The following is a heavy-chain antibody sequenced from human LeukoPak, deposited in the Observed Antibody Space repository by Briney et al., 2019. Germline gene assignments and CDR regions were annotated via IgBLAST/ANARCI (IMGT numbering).Heavy chain of an antibody. D-gene: IGHD5-12*01. V-gene: IGHV3-21*04. CDR1: GFTLSSYS. J-gene: IGHJ4*02. Sequence: GGSLRLSCAASGFTLSSYSMNWVRQAPGKGLEWVSSISSSSSYIYYADSVKGRFTISRDNSKNTLYLQMNSLRAEDTAVYYCAKSQSGYNFDYWGQGTLVTVSS. CDR2: ISSSSSYI. CDR3: AKSQSGYNFDY.